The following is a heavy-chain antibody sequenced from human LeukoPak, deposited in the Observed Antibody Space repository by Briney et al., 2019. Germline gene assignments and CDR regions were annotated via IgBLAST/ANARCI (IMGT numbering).Heavy chain of an antibody. CDR3: ARASQWLVPEGRWFDP. V-gene: IGHV1-69*13. J-gene: IGHJ5*02. CDR1: EGTFSSYA. D-gene: IGHD6-19*01. CDR2: IIPIFGTA. Sequence: GASVKVSCKASEGTFSSYAISWVRQAPGQGLEWMGGIIPIFGTANYAQKFQGRVTITADESTSTAYMELSSLRSEDTAVYYCARASQWLVPEGRWFDPWGQGTLVTVSS.